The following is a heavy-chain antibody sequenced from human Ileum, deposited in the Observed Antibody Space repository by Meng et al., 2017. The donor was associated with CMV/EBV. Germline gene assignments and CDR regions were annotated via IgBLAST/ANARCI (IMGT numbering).Heavy chain of an antibody. Sequence: GGSLRLSCAASGFTVSDNHMSWARQAPGKGLEWVSLIYGGATTYYADSVKGRFSISRDNSKNTVSLQMNSLRAEDTAVYYCARGFYDSRGYTIYWGQGTLVTVSS. CDR3: ARGFYDSRGYTIY. D-gene: IGHD3-22*01. CDR1: GFTVSDNH. J-gene: IGHJ4*02. V-gene: IGHV3-53*01. CDR2: IYGGATT.